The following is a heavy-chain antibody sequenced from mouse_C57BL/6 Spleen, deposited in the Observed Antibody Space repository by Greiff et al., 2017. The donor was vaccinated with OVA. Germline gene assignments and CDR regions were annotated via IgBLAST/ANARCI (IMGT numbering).Heavy chain of an antibody. CDR1: GYTFTSYW. J-gene: IGHJ3*01. V-gene: IGHV1-50*01. CDR2: IDPSDSYT. D-gene: IGHD2-1*01. Sequence: VQLQQPGAELVKPGASVKLSCKASGYTFTSYWMQWVKQRPGQGLEWIGEIDPSDSYTNYNQKFKGKATLTVDTSSSTAYMQLSSLTSEDSAVYYFAIYYGITWFAYWGQGTLVTVSA. CDR3: AIYYGITWFAY.